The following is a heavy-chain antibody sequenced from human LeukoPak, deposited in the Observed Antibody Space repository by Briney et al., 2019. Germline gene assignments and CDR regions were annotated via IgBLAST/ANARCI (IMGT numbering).Heavy chain of an antibody. CDR2: ISTYNGHT. Sequence: ASVKVSCKASGDTFTRYGISWVRQAPGQGLEWMGWISTYNGHTKYAQKLQGRVTMTTDTSTTTAYMELRSLTSDDTAVYYCGRVARTTGTTDFDYWGQGTLVTVSS. J-gene: IGHJ4*02. V-gene: IGHV1-18*04. CDR3: GRVARTTGTTDFDY. CDR1: GDTFTRYG. D-gene: IGHD1-1*01.